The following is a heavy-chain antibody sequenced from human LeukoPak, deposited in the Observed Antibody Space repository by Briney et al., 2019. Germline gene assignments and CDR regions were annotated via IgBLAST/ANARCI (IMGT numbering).Heavy chain of an antibody. D-gene: IGHD3-3*01. J-gene: IGHJ4*02. V-gene: IGHV4-39*01. CDR3: AGLWSGYYDYFDY. CDR1: GRSISSSSYG. Sequence: SQTLSLTCTVSGRSISSSSYGWGWIRQPPWKGLDGIGSIYYSGSTYYNPSLKSRVTISVDTSKNQFSLKLSSVTAADTAVYYCAGLWSGYYDYFDYWGQGTLVTVSS. CDR2: IYYSGST.